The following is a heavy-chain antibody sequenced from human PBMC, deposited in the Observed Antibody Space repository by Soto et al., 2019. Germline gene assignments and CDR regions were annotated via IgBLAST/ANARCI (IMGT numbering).Heavy chain of an antibody. D-gene: IGHD2-21*01. CDR1: GFTFSGYW. J-gene: IGHJ6*02. Sequence: PGGSLRLSCAASGFTFSGYWMHWVRQVPGKGLVWVSRINSDGSSTSYADSVKGRFTISRDNAKNTLYLQMNSLRAEDTAVYYCARGPYYSGPYGMDVWGQGTTVTVSS. CDR2: INSDGSST. V-gene: IGHV3-74*01. CDR3: ARGPYYSGPYGMDV.